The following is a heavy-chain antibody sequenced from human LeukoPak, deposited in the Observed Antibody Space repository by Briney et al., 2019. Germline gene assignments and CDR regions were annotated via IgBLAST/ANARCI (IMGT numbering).Heavy chain of an antibody. J-gene: IGHJ4*02. V-gene: IGHV3-23*01. CDR3: AKDIEFIVGATDY. CDR1: GFTFNIYA. Sequence: GGSLRLSCAASGFTFNIYAMTWVRQAPGKGLGWVSAISGSGGSTYYADSVKGRFTISRDNSKNTLYLQMNSLRAEDTAVYYCAKDIEFIVGATDYWGQGTLVTVSS. D-gene: IGHD1-26*01. CDR2: ISGSGGST.